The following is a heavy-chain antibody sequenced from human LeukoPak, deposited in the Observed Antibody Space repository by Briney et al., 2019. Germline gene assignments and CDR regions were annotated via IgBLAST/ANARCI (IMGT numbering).Heavy chain of an antibody. CDR3: ARDWGCSSTSCSVEGIYYYYMDV. J-gene: IGHJ6*03. Sequence: ASVKVSCTASGYTFTSYGISWVRQAPGQGLEWMGWISAYNGNTNYAQKLQGRVTMTTDTSTSTAYMELRSLRSDDTAVYYCARDWGCSSTSCSVEGIYYYYMDVWGKGTTVTVSS. D-gene: IGHD2-2*01. V-gene: IGHV1-18*01. CDR2: ISAYNGNT. CDR1: GYTFTSYG.